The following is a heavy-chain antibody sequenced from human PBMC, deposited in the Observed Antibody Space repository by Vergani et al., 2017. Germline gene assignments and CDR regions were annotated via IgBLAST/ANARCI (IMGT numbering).Heavy chain of an antibody. CDR3: ATAGAAYCRGASCYDFFEY. J-gene: IGHJ4*02. D-gene: IGHD2-15*01. CDR2: TRYDGIVE. Sequence: QVQLVESGGGVVQPGGSLRLSCSASVFTFTNYGMHWVRQAPGKGLEWVAFTRYDGIVEYYGDSVRGRFTISRDNSKNTLYLQMNRLRPEDTAVYYCATAGAAYCRGASCYDFFEYWGQGTLVTVAS. V-gene: IGHV3-30*02. CDR1: VFTFTNYG.